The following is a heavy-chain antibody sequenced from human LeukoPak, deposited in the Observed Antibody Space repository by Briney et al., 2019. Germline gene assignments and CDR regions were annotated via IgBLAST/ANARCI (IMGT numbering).Heavy chain of an antibody. CDR3: ARHRPRGIAVAGTGGWFDP. J-gene: IGHJ5*02. CDR2: IYYSGST. Sequence: SETLSLTCTVSGGSISSSSYYWGWIRQPPGKGLEWIGSIYYSGSTYYNPSLKSRVTISVDTSKNQFSLKLSSVTAADTAVYYCARHRPRGIAVAGTGGWFDPWGQGTLVTVSS. V-gene: IGHV4-39*01. D-gene: IGHD6-19*01. CDR1: GGSISSSSYY.